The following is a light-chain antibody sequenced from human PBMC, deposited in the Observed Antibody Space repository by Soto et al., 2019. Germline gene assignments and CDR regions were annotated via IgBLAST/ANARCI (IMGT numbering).Light chain of an antibody. V-gene: IGLV2-23*01. J-gene: IGLJ2*01. Sequence: QSALTQPASMSGSPGQSITISCTGTSSAVVTYDLVSWYRHHPGKAPELIIYEGNQRPSGVSVRFSGSSSGNTTSLTISGLQAEDEADYYCCSFAGSRSLFGGGTQLTVL. CDR3: CSFAGSRSL. CDR1: SSAVVTYDL. CDR2: EGN.